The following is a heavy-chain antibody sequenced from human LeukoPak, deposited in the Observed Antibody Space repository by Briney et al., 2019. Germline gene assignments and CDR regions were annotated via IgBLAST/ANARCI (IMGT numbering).Heavy chain of an antibody. Sequence: GGSLRLSCTASGFTFRNHWMHWVRQTPGKGLVWVSRISSDGSSTTYADSVKGRFTISRDNAKNTLYLQMNNLRAEDTAMYYCARDQRVTGRPDIDYWGQGTLVIVSS. D-gene: IGHD6-6*01. V-gene: IGHV3-74*03. CDR2: ISSDGSST. J-gene: IGHJ4*02. CDR1: GFTFRNHW. CDR3: ARDQRVTGRPDIDY.